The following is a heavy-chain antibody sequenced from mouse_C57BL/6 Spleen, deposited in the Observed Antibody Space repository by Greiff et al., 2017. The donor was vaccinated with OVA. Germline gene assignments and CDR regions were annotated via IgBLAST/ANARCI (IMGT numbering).Heavy chain of an antibody. CDR1: GFTFSSYA. D-gene: IGHD1-1*01. CDR2: ISDGGSYT. V-gene: IGHV5-4*03. CDR3: ARGMWPPTVVATVEGYYFDY. Sequence: EVNLVESGGGLVKPGGSLKLSCAASGFTFSSYAMSWVRQTPEKRLEWVATISDGGSYTYYPDNVKGRDTISRDNAKNNLYLQLSHLKSEDTAMYYCARGMWPPTVVATVEGYYFDYWGQGTTLTVSS. J-gene: IGHJ2*01.